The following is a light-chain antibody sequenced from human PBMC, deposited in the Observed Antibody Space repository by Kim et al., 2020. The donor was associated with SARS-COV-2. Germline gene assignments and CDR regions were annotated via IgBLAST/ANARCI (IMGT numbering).Light chain of an antibody. CDR1: QSISVW. CDR3: QQYNRYSLT. CDR2: DAS. Sequence: ASVGDRVTITCRASQSISVWLAWYQQKPGKAPELLIYDASTLESGVPSRFSGSGSGTEFTLTISSLQPDDFATYYCQQYNRYSLTFGGGTKVGIK. J-gene: IGKJ4*01. V-gene: IGKV1-5*01.